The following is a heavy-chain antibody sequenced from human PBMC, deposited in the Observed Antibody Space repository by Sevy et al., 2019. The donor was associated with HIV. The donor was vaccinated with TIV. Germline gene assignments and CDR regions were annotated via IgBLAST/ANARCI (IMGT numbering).Heavy chain of an antibody. CDR3: ARESPEYYDFWSGYYAYHSYYYYDMDV. CDR1: GFTFSSYE. Sequence: GGSLRLSCAASGFTFSSYEMNWVRQAPGKGLEWVSYISSSGSTIYYANSGKGRFTISRDNGKNSLYLQMNSLRAEDTAVYYCARESPEYYDFWSGYYAYHSYYYYDMDVWGQGTTVTVSS. V-gene: IGHV3-48*03. D-gene: IGHD3-3*01. CDR2: ISSSGSTI. J-gene: IGHJ6*02.